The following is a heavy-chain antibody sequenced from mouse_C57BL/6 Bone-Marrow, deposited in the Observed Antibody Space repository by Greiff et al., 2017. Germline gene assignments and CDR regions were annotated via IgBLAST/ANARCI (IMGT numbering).Heavy chain of an antibody. CDR2: ISDGGSYT. D-gene: IGHD3-2*02. CDR3: AKQLRPVMDY. CDR1: GFTFSSYA. J-gene: IGHJ4*01. Sequence: EVKVEESGGGLVKPGGSLKLSCAASGFTFSSYAMSWVRQTPEKRLEWVATISDGGSYTYYPDNVKGRFTISRDNAKNNLYLQMSHLKSEDTAMYYCAKQLRPVMDYWGQGTSVTVSS. V-gene: IGHV5-4*03.